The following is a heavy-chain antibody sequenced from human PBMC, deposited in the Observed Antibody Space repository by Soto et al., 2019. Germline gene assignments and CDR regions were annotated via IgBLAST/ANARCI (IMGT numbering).Heavy chain of an antibody. CDR1: GDSVSSNSAA. J-gene: IGHJ6*03. CDR2: TYYRSRWYN. Sequence: PSQTLSLTCAISGDSVSSNSAAWNWIRQSPSRGLEWLGRTYYRSRWYNDYAVSVNSRITVNPDTSKNQFSLHLNSVTPEDTAVYYGAGTTSLQWYYMDVWDKGTTVTVSS. D-gene: IGHD1-7*01. CDR3: AGTTSLQWYYMDV. V-gene: IGHV6-1*01.